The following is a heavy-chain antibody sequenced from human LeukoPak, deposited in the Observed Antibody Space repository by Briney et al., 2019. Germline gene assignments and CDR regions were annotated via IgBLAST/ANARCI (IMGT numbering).Heavy chain of an antibody. V-gene: IGHV3-33*01. CDR1: GFTFNNHG. CDR3: ARWGDAKLFDY. J-gene: IGHJ4*02. CDR2: VWYEGSNK. D-gene: IGHD2-21*02. Sequence: GGSLRLSCAASGFTFNNHGMHWVRQAPGKGREWVAVVWYEGSNKYYADSVKGRFTISRDNSKNTLYLQMSSLRGEDTAVYYCARWGDAKLFDYWGRGTVVTVS.